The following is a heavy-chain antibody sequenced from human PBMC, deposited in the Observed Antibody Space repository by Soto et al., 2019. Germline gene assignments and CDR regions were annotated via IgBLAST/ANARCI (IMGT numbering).Heavy chain of an antibody. D-gene: IGHD3-22*01. CDR1: GFNFSDYS. CDR2: ISLTSSTM. Sequence: PGGSLRLSCDGSGFNFSDYSMSWVRQAPGKGLEWLSYISLTSSTMYYSASVRGRFTIYRDRAKNSLNLQMDSRRDEDTAVYYCVRVRRARDHNTGFFNYYGRWVRGKETTCRVAS. V-gene: IGHV3-48*02. J-gene: IGHJ6*04. CDR3: VRVRRARDHNTGFFNYYGRWV.